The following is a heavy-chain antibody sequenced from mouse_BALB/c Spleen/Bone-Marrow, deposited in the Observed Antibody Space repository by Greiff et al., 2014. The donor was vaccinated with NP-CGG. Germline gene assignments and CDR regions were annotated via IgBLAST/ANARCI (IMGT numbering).Heavy chain of an antibody. D-gene: IGHD4-1*01. CDR3: ARKAWDGYFDY. CDR2: IWSGGST. V-gene: IGHV2-4*02. Sequence: QVQLQQPGPGLVQPSQSLSITCTVSGFSLTSYGVHWARQPPGKGLEWLGVIWSGGSTDYNAAFMSRLSVSKDNSKSQVFFKMNSLQADDTAIFYCARKAWDGYFDYWGQSSTLTVSS. CDR1: GFSLTSYG. J-gene: IGHJ2*01.